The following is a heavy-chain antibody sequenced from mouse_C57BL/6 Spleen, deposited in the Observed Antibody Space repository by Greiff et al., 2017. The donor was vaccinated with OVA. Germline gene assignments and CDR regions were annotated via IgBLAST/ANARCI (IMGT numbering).Heavy chain of an antibody. Sequence: QVQLQQPGAELVKPGASVKVSCKASGYTFTSYWITWVKQRPGQGLEWIGDIYPGSGSTNYNEKFKSKATLTVDTSSSTAYMQLSSLTSEDSAVYYCARSVTGTGYFDVWGTGTTVTVSS. CDR1: GYTFTSYW. D-gene: IGHD4-1*01. CDR2: IYPGSGST. CDR3: ARSVTGTGYFDV. J-gene: IGHJ1*03. V-gene: IGHV1-55*01.